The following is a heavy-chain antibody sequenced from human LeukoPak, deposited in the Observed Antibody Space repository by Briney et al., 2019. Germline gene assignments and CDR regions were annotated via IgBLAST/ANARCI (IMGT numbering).Heavy chain of an antibody. J-gene: IGHJ4*02. CDR1: GGWGGDYY. CDR3: ARVRGGIAAERFDY. V-gene: IGHV4-30-4*01. CDR2: IYYNGNT. D-gene: IGHD6-13*01. Sequence: PSETLSLTCTVSGGWGGDYYWSWVRQPPGKGLEWIGYIYYNGNTFYTPSLKSRVTISFDASKNQFSLKLTSVTAADTAVYYCARVRGGIAAERFDYWGQGTLVTVSS.